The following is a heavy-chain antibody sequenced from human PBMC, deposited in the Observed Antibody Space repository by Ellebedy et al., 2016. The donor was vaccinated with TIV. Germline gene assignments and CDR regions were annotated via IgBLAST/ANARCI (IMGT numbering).Heavy chain of an antibody. D-gene: IGHD3-10*01. Sequence: GESLKISXAASGFIFSSYGMHWVRQAPGKGLEWMAIMWYDGSNTYYADSVKGRFTISRDNSKNTLYLQMDSLRGDDTAVYYCAREFVGVGELSGLDLWGRGTLVTVSS. CDR1: GFIFSSYG. V-gene: IGHV3-33*01. J-gene: IGHJ2*01. CDR3: AREFVGVGELSGLDL. CDR2: MWYDGSNT.